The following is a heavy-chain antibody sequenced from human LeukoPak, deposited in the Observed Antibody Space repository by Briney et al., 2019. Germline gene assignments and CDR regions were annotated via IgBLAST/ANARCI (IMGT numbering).Heavy chain of an antibody. CDR3: ARRIAAAGTFFDY. CDR2: IYHSGST. J-gene: IGHJ4*02. CDR1: GYSISSGYY. Sequence: SETLSLTCAVSGYSISSGYYWGWIRQPPGKGLEWIGSIYHSGSTYYNPSLKSRVTISVDTSKNQFSLKLSSVTAADTAAYYCARRIAAAGTFFDYWGQGTLVTVSS. D-gene: IGHD6-13*01. V-gene: IGHV4-38-2*01.